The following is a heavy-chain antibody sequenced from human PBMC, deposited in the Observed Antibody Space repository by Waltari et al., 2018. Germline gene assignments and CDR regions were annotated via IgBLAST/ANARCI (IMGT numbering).Heavy chain of an antibody. D-gene: IGHD6-6*01. V-gene: IGHV3-15*01. J-gene: IGHJ4*02. CDR1: AFHFSNAW. CDR2: IKSKTDGGTT. CDR3: TTAIAARTFDY. Sequence: EVQLVESGGGVVKPGGYLRLSCAASAFHFSNAWVSWVRQAPGKGLECVGRIKSKTDGGTTDYAAPVKGRFTISRDDSKNTLYLQMNSLKTEDTAVYYCTTAIAARTFDYWGQGTLVTVSS.